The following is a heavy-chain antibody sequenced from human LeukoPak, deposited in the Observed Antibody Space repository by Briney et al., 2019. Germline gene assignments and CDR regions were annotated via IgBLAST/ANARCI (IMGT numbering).Heavy chain of an antibody. D-gene: IGHD5-18*01. V-gene: IGHV4-61*02. J-gene: IGHJ5*02. CDR1: GGSISSSSYY. CDR3: ARDLYGYYWFDP. CDR2: IYTSGSS. Sequence: SQTLSLTCTVSGGSISSSSYYWNWIRQPAGKGLEWIGRIYTSGSSNYNPSLKSRVTISVDTSKNQFSLKLSSVAAADTAVYYCARDLYGYYWFDPWGQGTLVTVSS.